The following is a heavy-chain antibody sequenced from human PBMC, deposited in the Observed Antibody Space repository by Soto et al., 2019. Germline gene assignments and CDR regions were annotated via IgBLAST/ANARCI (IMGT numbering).Heavy chain of an antibody. CDR2: ISYDGTNK. D-gene: IGHD6-13*01. Sequence: QVQLVESGGGVVQPGRSLRLSCAASGFTFSSCGMHWVRQAPGKGLEWVAVISYDGTNKYYVDSVEGRFTISRDNSKNTLYLQINSLRAEDTAVYYCARDGRIAATKGALYNWFDPWGQGTLVTVSS. CDR1: GFTFSSCG. CDR3: ARDGRIAATKGALYNWFDP. V-gene: IGHV3-30*03. J-gene: IGHJ5*02.